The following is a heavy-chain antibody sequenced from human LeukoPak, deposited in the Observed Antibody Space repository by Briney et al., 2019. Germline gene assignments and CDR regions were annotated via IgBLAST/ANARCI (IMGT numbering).Heavy chain of an antibody. V-gene: IGHV1-18*01. J-gene: IGHJ5*02. CDR1: GYTFTSYG. CDR2: ISAYNGNT. D-gene: IGHD6-13*01. Sequence: SVKVSCKASGYTFTSYGISWVRQAPGQGLEWMGWISAYNGNTNYAQKLQGRVTMTTDTSTSTAYMELRSLRSDDTAVYYCARDKTFFRSSWFGAWGQGTLVTVSS. CDR3: ARDKTFFRSSWFGA.